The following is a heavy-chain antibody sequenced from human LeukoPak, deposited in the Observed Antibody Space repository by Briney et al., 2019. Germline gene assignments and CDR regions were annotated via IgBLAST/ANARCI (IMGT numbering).Heavy chain of an antibody. Sequence: GASVKVSCKASGGTFSSYAISWVRQAPGQGLEWMGGIIPIFGTANYAQKFQGRVTITADKSTSTAYMELSSLRSEDTAVYYCASPGSLRHYLDYWGQGTLATVSS. D-gene: IGHD1-26*01. CDR3: ASPGSLRHYLDY. J-gene: IGHJ4*02. CDR2: IIPIFGTA. V-gene: IGHV1-69*06. CDR1: GGTFSSYA.